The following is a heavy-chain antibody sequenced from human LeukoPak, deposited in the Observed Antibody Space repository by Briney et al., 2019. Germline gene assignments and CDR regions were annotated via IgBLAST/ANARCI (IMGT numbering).Heavy chain of an antibody. CDR1: GYMFTTSF. D-gene: IGHD2-2*02. J-gene: IGHJ6*02. CDR3: ARDSWDCSSTSCYIYYYYGMDV. CDR2: INPSGTST. Sequence: ASVKVSCKASGYMFTTSFMHWVRQAPGQGLEWMGVINPSGTSTDYAQKFQGRVTMTRDTSTNTVYMELSSLRSEDTAVYYCARDSWDCSSTSCYIYYYYGMDVWGQGTTVTVSS. V-gene: IGHV1-46*01.